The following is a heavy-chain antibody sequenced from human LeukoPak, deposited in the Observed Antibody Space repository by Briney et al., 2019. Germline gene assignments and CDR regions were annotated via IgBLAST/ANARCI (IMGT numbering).Heavy chain of an antibody. CDR2: ISTDGGNT. CDR1: GFTFNIYP. D-gene: IGHD6-19*01. J-gene: IGHJ4*02. V-gene: IGHV3-23*01. Sequence: GGSLRLSCAASGFTFNIYPMTWVRQAPGKGLEWVSTISTDGGNTYYADSVKGRFTISRDNSKNTVYLQMNSLRADDTAVYYCAKCGRGWYYFDYWGQGTLVAVSS. CDR3: AKCGRGWYYFDY.